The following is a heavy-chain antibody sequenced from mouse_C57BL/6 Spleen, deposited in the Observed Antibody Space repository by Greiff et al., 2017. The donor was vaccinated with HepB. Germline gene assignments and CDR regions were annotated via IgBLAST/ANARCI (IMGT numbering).Heavy chain of an antibody. CDR3: ARDRGSPYWYFDV. Sequence: DVQLQESGPGMVKPSQSLSLTCTVTGYSITSGYDWHWIRHFPGNKLEWMGYISYSGSTNYNPSLKSRISITHDTSKNHFFLKLNSVTTEDTATYYCARDRGSPYWYFDVWGTGTTVTVSS. D-gene: IGHD1-1*02. V-gene: IGHV3-1*01. CDR1: GYSITSGYD. CDR2: ISYSGST. J-gene: IGHJ1*03.